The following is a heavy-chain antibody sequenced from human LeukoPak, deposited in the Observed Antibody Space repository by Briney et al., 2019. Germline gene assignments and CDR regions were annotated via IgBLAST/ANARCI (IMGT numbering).Heavy chain of an antibody. CDR3: ARAYYDISTGYSTPPWMDA. CDR2: INAGNGNT. Sequence: GASVKVSCKASGYIFTRFAMHWVRQAPGQRLEWMGWINAGNGNTKYSQKFQGRLSIARDTSANTVHMELRSLRSADTAVYYCARAYYDISTGYSTPPWMDAWGKGTTVTVSS. J-gene: IGHJ6*04. CDR1: GYIFTRFA. D-gene: IGHD3-9*01. V-gene: IGHV1-3*01.